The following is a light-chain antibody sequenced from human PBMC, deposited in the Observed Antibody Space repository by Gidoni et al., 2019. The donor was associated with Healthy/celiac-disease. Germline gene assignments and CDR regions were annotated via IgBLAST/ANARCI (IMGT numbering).Light chain of an antibody. CDR2: GAS. CDR1: QSVSSN. Sequence: EIVMTQSPATLSVSPGERATLSCRASQSVSSNLAWYQQQPGQAPRLLISGASTRATGIPARFSGSGSGTEFTLTISSLQSEDFAVYYCQQYNNWPPMYTFGQGTKLEIK. CDR3: QQYNNWPPMYT. V-gene: IGKV3-15*01. J-gene: IGKJ2*01.